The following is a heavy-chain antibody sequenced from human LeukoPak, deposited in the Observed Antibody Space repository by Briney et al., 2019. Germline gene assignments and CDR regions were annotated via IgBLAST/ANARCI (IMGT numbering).Heavy chain of an antibody. D-gene: IGHD2-15*01. J-gene: IGHJ3*02. CDR2: ISAYNGNT. CDR3: ARVWELVAATRLQVNPDAFDI. Sequence: ASVKDSCKASGYTFTSYGISWVRQAPGQGLEWMGWISAYNGNTNYAQKLQGRVTMTTDTSTSTAYMELRSLRSDDTAVYYCARVWELVAATRLQVNPDAFDIWGQGTMVTVSS. CDR1: GYTFTSYG. V-gene: IGHV1-18*01.